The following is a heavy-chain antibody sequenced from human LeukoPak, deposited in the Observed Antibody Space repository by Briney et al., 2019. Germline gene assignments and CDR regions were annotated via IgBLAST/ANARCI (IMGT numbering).Heavy chain of an antibody. D-gene: IGHD5-18*01. V-gene: IGHV3-53*01. CDR3: ARDLGYTRGFGY. J-gene: IGHJ4*02. CDR2: IYGGGAT. Sequence: GGSLRLSCAASGFNVNNNYMSWVRQAPGKGLEWVSIIYGGGATYYADSVKGRFSISRDNSNNTLYLQMNSLRAEDTAVYYCARDLGYTRGFGYWGQGTLVTVSS. CDR1: GFNVNNNY.